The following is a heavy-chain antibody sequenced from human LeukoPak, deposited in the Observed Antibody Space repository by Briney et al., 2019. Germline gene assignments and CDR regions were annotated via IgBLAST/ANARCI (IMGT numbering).Heavy chain of an antibody. CDR3: ARLHDFWSGYYDY. Sequence: PLASVKVSCKASGYTFTSYYMHWVRQAPGQGLEWMGWISAYNGNTNYAQKLQGRVTMTTDTSTSTAYMELRSLRSDDTAMYYCARLHDFWSGYYDYWGQGTLVTVSS. CDR1: GYTFTSYY. D-gene: IGHD3-3*01. V-gene: IGHV1-18*04. J-gene: IGHJ4*02. CDR2: ISAYNGNT.